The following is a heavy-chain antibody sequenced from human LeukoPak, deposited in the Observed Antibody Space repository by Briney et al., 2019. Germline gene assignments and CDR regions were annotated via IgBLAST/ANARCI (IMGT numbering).Heavy chain of an antibody. CDR3: ARVSGWHFDY. J-gene: IGHJ4*02. CDR1: GGSISSYY. V-gene: IGHV4-59*01. CDR2: IYYSGST. Sequence: KSSETLSLTCTVSGGSISSYYWSWIRQPPGKGLEWIGYIYYSGSTNYNPSLKSRVTISVDTSKNQFSLKLSSVTAADTAVYYCARVSGWHFDYWGQGTLVTVSS. D-gene: IGHD2-15*01.